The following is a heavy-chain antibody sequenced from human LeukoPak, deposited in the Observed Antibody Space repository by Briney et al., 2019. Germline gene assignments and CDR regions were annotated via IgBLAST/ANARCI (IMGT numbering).Heavy chain of an antibody. Sequence: GGSLRLPCAASGFTFSSYGMHWVRQAPGKGLEWVAVIWYDGSNKYYADSVKGRFTISRDNSKNTLYLQMNSLRAEDTAVYYCARDRGRYYGSGSYRPGGMDVWGKGTTVTVSS. V-gene: IGHV3-33*01. CDR3: ARDRGRYYGSGSYRPGGMDV. CDR2: IWYDGSNK. J-gene: IGHJ6*04. D-gene: IGHD3-10*01. CDR1: GFTFSSYG.